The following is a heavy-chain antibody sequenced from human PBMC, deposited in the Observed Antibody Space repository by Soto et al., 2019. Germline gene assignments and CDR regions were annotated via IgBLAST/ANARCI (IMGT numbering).Heavy chain of an antibody. CDR3: ARDQPQYYYDSSGYFDY. D-gene: IGHD3-22*01. CDR2: ISAYNGNT. V-gene: IGHV1-18*01. J-gene: IGHJ4*02. CDR1: GYTFTSYG. Sequence: ASVKVSCKASGYTFTSYGISWVRQAPGQGLEWMGWISAYNGNTNYAQKLQGRVTMTTDTSTSTAYMELRSLRSDDTAVYYCARDQPQYYYDSSGYFDYWGQGTLVTGSS.